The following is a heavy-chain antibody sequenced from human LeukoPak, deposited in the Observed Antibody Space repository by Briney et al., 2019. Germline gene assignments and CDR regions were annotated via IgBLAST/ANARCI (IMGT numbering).Heavy chain of an antibody. CDR3: ARVPSLTYYYDSSGSHTFDY. D-gene: IGHD3-22*01. Sequence: SVKVSFKASGGTFSSYAISWVRQAPGQGLEWMGRIIPILGIANYAQKFQGRVTITADKSMSTAYMELSSLRSEDTAVYYCARVPSLTYYYDSSGSHTFDYWGQGTLVTVSS. CDR1: GGTFSSYA. V-gene: IGHV1-69*04. J-gene: IGHJ4*02. CDR2: IIPILGIA.